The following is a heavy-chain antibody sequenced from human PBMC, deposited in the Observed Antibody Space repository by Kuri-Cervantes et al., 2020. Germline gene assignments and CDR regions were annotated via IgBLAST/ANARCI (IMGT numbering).Heavy chain of an antibody. D-gene: IGHD2-2*01. V-gene: IGHV3-30*03. J-gene: IGHJ6*02. CDR1: GFTFSSYG. Sequence: GESLKISCAASGFTFSSYGMHWVRQAPGKGLEWVAVISYDGSNKYYADSSKGRFTISRDNSKNTLYLQMSSLRSEDTAVYYCARVPAAKVWTVGDYYGMDVWGQGTTVTVSS. CDR2: ISYDGSNK. CDR3: ARVPAAKVWTVGDYYGMDV.